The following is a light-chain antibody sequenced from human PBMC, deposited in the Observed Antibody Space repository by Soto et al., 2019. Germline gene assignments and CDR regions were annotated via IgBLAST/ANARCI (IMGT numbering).Light chain of an antibody. CDR2: DVT. J-gene: IGLJ2*01. CDR3: SSYTTSSTVV. CDR1: SSDVGAYNY. V-gene: IGLV2-14*01. Sequence: QSALTQPASVSGSPGQSITISCTGTSSDVGAYNYVSWYQQHPDKVPKLMIYDVTHRPSGVSNRFSGSKSGNTASLTISGLQAEDEADYYCSSYTTSSTVVFGGGTQLTVL.